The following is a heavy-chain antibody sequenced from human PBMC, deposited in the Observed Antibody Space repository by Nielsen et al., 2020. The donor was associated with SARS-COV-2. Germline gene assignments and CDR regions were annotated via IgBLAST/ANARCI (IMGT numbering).Heavy chain of an antibody. CDR3: AKGEYSYGYLYYFAY. D-gene: IGHD5-18*01. V-gene: IGHV3-7*03. J-gene: IGHJ4*02. CDR2: IKQDGSEK. CDR1: GFTFSSYW. Sequence: GESLKISCAASGFTFSSYWMNWVRQAPGKGLEWVANIKQDGSEKYYGDSVKGRLTISRDNSKNSLYLQMNSLRAEDTAVYYCAKGEYSYGYLYYFAYWGQGTLVTVSS.